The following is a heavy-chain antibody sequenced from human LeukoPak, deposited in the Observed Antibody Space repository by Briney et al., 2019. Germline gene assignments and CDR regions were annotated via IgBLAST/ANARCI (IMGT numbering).Heavy chain of an antibody. Sequence: ASVKVSCKASGYTFTSYYMHWVRQAPGQGLEWMGIINPSGGSTSYAQKFQGRVTMTRDTSTSTVYMELSSLRSEDTAVYYCARDLLPSYDSSGNYSPFDYWGQGTLVTVSS. V-gene: IGHV1-46*01. CDR1: GYTFTSYY. J-gene: IGHJ4*02. CDR3: ARDLLPSYDSSGNYSPFDY. D-gene: IGHD3-22*01. CDR2: INPSGGST.